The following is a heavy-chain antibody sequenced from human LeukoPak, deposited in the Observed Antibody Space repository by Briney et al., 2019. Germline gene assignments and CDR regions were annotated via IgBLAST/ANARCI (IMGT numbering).Heavy chain of an antibody. CDR1: GGSISSYY. D-gene: IGHD6-6*01. CDR2: IYTSGST. CDR3: ASGIEYSSSDY. Sequence: SETLSLTCTVSGGSISSYYWSWIRQPAGQGLEWIGRIYTSGSTNYNPSLKSRVTMSVDTSKNQFSLMLSPVTAADTAVYYCASGIEYSSSDYWGQGTLVTVSS. J-gene: IGHJ4*02. V-gene: IGHV4-4*07.